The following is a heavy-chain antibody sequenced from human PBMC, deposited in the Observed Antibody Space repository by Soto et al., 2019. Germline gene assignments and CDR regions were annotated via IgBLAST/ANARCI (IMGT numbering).Heavy chain of an antibody. CDR1: GYSVTNYW. Sequence: GESLKVSCKASGYSVTNYWIGWVRQMPGKGLEWMGIIHPDDSDTRYSPSFQGQVVITADKSTRTAYLQWSSLKASDTAIYYCAKGTYFGYFFDYWGQGTLVTVSS. CDR2: IHPDDSDT. V-gene: IGHV5-51*01. D-gene: IGHD3-10*01. J-gene: IGHJ4*02. CDR3: AKGTYFGYFFDY.